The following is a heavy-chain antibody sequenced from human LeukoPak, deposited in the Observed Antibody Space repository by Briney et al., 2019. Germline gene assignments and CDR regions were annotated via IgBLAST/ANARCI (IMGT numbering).Heavy chain of an antibody. CDR3: ARHSEYYDMWTGYLGY. J-gene: IGHJ4*02. V-gene: IGHV5-51*01. CDR1: GYSFTSYW. CDR2: IYPGDSDI. Sequence: GESLKISCKGFGYSFTSYWIGWVRQMPGKGLEWMGIIYPGDSDIKYSPSFKGQATISADRSSNTAYLQWSSLKASDTAMYYCARHSEYYDMWTGYLGYWGQGTLVTVSA. D-gene: IGHD3-9*01.